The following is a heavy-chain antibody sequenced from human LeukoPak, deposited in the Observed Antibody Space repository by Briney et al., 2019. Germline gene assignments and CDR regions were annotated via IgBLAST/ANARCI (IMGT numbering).Heavy chain of an antibody. CDR1: GFTFDDYA. CDR2: ISWNSGSI. D-gene: IGHD6-19*01. J-gene: IGHJ4*02. CDR3: AKADSSGWYGRARAFDY. Sequence: GGSLRLSCAASGFTFDDYAMHWVRQAPGKGLEWVSGISWNSGSIGYADSVKGRFTISRDNAKNSLYLQMNSLRAEDTALYYCAKADSSGWYGRARAFDYWGQGTLVTVSS. V-gene: IGHV3-9*01.